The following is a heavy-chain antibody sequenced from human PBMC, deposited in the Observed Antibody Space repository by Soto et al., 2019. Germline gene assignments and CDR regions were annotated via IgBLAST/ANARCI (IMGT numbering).Heavy chain of an antibody. J-gene: IGHJ6*02. CDR3: AKFHGPDLLYYYGMDV. V-gene: IGHV3-23*01. Sequence: EVHLLESGGGLVQPGESLRLSCAASGFTFSNYAMNWVRQAPGKGLEWVSSISGSGDSPYYADSVKGRFTISRDNSRNTLYLHMNSLRAEDTAVFYCAKFHGPDLLYYYGMDVWGQGITVTVS. CDR1: GFTFSNYA. CDR2: ISGSGDSP.